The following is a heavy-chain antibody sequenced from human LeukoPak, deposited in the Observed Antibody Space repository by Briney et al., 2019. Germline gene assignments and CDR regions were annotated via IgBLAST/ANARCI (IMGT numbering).Heavy chain of an antibody. CDR2: INHSGST. D-gene: IGHD6-13*01. Sequence: SETLSLTCAVYGGSFSGYYWSWIRQPPGKGLEWIGEINHSGSTNYNPSLKSRVTISVDTSKNQFSLKLSSVTAADTAVYYCARNNTRTVSRGSSRRRANAFDIWGQGTMATVSS. CDR1: GGSFSGYY. J-gene: IGHJ3*02. V-gene: IGHV4-34*01. CDR3: ARNNTRTVSRGSSRRRANAFDI.